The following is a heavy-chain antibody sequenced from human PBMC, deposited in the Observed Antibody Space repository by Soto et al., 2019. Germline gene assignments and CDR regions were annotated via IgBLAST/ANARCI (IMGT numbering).Heavy chain of an antibody. CDR3: ARSGYSGYGFDY. V-gene: IGHV5-51*01. CDR1: GYSFTTSW. D-gene: IGHD5-12*01. Sequence: GESLKISCKGSGYSFTTSWIGWVRQMPGKGLEWMAIIFPADSDTGYSPSFQGQVTISADKSISTAYLQWSSLKASDTAMYYCARSGYSGYGFDYWGQGTLVTVSS. J-gene: IGHJ4*02. CDR2: IFPADSDT.